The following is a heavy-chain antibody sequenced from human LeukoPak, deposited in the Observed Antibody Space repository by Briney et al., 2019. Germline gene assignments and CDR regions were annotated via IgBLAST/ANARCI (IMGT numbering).Heavy chain of an antibody. J-gene: IGHJ4*02. CDR2: IRSKAYGGTT. V-gene: IGHV3-49*04. Sequence: GGSLRLSCTASGFTFGDYAMSWVRQAPGKGLEWVGFIRSKAYGGTTEYAASVKGRFTISRDDSKSIAYLQMNSLKTEDTAVYYCTRRDGDYDSTNFDYWGQGTLVTVSS. CDR3: TRRDGDYDSTNFDY. D-gene: IGHD4-17*01. CDR1: GFTFGDYA.